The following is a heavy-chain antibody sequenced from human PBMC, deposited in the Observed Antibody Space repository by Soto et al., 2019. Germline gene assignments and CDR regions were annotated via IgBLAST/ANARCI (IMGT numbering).Heavy chain of an antibody. J-gene: IGHJ3*02. V-gene: IGHV3-7*04. CDR3: ARDSGPRGYDAFDI. D-gene: IGHD2-8*02. Sequence: EVQVVESGGGLVQPGGSLRLSCAASGFTFSNYWMTWVRQAPGKGLEWVANIKQDGSGNFYVDSVKGRFTISRDNAKNSLYLQMNSLRAEDTAVYYCARDSGPRGYDAFDIWGQGTMVTVSS. CDR2: IKQDGSGN. CDR1: GFTFSNYW.